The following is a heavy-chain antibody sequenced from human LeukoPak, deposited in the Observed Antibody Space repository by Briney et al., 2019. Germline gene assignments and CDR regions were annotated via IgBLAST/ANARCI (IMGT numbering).Heavy chain of an antibody. D-gene: IGHD3-10*01. CDR2: ITHSGST. J-gene: IGHJ4*02. CDR1: GGSFSGYY. CDR3: ARGYGGFDY. Sequence: KPSETLSLTCAVYGGSFSGYYWSWIRQPPRKGLEWIGEITHSGSTNYNPSLKSRVTISVDTSKNQFSLKLSSVTAADTAVYYCARGYGGFDYWGQGTLVTVSS. V-gene: IGHV4-34*01.